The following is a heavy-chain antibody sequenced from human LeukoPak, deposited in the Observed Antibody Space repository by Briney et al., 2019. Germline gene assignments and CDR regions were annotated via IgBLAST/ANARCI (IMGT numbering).Heavy chain of an antibody. CDR3: ARLNCSSTSCYAGTYYYYGMDV. Sequence: SVKVSCKASGGTFSSYAISWVRQAPGQGLEWMGGIIPIFGTANYAQKFQGRVTITADESTGTAYMELSSLRSEDTAVYYCARLNCSSTSCYAGTYYYYGMDVWGQGTTVTVSS. D-gene: IGHD2-2*01. J-gene: IGHJ6*02. CDR2: IIPIFGTA. V-gene: IGHV1-69*13. CDR1: GGTFSSYA.